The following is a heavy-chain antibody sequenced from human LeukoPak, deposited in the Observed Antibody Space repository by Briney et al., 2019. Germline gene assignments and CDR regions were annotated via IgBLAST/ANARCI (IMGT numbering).Heavy chain of an antibody. CDR2: INLNSGGT. J-gene: IGHJ5*02. CDR3: ARGGDFTDNWFDP. V-gene: IGHV1-2*02. D-gene: IGHD3-10*01. Sequence: ASVEVSCKASGYTFTGYYMHWVRQAPGQGLEWMGWINLNSGGTNYAQKFQGRVTMTRDTSISAAYMELSRLRSDDTAVYYCARGGDFTDNWFDPWGQGTLVIVSS. CDR1: GYTFTGYY.